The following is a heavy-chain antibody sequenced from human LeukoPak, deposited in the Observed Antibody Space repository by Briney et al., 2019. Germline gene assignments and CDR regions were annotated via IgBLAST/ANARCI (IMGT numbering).Heavy chain of an antibody. CDR3: ATVPGDSPLGSSWYFDY. CDR1: GFTFSSYA. D-gene: IGHD6-13*01. Sequence: GGSLRLSCAASGFTFSSYAMSWVRQAPGKGLEWVSAISGSGGSTYYADSVKGRFTISRDNSKNTLYLQMNSLRAEDTAVYYCATVPGDSPLGSSWYFDYWGQGTLVTVSS. V-gene: IGHV3-23*01. CDR2: ISGSGGST. J-gene: IGHJ4*02.